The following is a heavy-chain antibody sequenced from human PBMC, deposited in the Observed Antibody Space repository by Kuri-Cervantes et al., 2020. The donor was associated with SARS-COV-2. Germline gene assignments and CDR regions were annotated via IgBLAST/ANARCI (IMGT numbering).Heavy chain of an antibody. CDR2: IYHSGST. D-gene: IGHD2-8*01. J-gene: IGHJ3*02. V-gene: IGHV4-38-2*02. Sequence: GSLRLSCTVSGYSISSGCYWGWIRQPPGKGLEWIGSIYHSGSTYYNPSLKSRVTISVDTSKNQFSLKLSSVTAADTAVYYCARHRMADAFDIWGQGTMVTVSS. CDR3: ARHRMADAFDI. CDR1: GYSISSGCY.